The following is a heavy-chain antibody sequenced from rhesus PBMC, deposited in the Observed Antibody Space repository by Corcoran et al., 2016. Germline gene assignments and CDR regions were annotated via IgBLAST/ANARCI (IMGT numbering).Heavy chain of an antibody. V-gene: IGHV4-127*01. CDR3: ARDYYDSGYYNGLGSLDV. CDR1: GYSISSGYG. CDR2: IGGRCGST. J-gene: IGHJ5-2*02. Sequence: QVQLQESGPGLVKPSETLSLTCAVSGYSISSGYGWSWIRQPPGKGLVWVGDIGGRCGSTNYNPSLKSRVTISKDTSKNQFSLKLSSVTAADTAVYYCARDYYDSGYYNGLGSLDVWGRGVLVTVSS. D-gene: IGHD3-28*01.